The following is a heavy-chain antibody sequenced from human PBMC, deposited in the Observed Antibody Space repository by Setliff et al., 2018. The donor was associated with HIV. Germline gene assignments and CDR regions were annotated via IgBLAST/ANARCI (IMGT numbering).Heavy chain of an antibody. Sequence: LSLTCAFNGGSFSGYYWMWIRQSPGEGLEWIGEINHSGNTNYNPSLKSRVTMSGDTSKNQFSLNLTSVTAADTAVYFCARGLRRGSGTYYNPPGYWGPGTLVTVSS. CDR1: GGSFSGYY. D-gene: IGHD3-10*01. J-gene: IGHJ4*02. V-gene: IGHV4-34*01. CDR2: INHSGNT. CDR3: ARGLRRGSGTYYNPPGY.